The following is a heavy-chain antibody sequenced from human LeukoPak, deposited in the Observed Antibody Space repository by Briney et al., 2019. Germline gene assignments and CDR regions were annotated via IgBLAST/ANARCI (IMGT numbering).Heavy chain of an antibody. V-gene: IGHV4-39*01. J-gene: IGHJ4*02. CDR2: IYYSGST. CDR3: ARVSYSAGDY. D-gene: IGHD6-13*01. Sequence: PSETLSLSCTVSAGSISSSSYYWGWIRQPPGKRLEWIGSIYYSGSTYYNPSLKSRVTISVDTSKNQFSLKLSSVTAADTAVYYCARVSYSAGDYWGQGTLVTVSS. CDR1: AGSISSSSYY.